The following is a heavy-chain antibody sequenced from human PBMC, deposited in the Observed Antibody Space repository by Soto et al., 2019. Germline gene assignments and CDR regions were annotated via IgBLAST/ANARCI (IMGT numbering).Heavy chain of an antibody. D-gene: IGHD1-1*01. CDR1: GFTFSAYW. CDR2: ISDDGSTT. Sequence: GGSLRLGCEVSGFTFSAYWMHWVRQVPGKGLIWVSRISDDGSTTTYADSVKGRFTISRDNAKNTLYLQMNSLRADDTGLYYCTRGPRVSSTGTGAHWGQGTLVTVSS. J-gene: IGHJ4*02. CDR3: TRGPRVSSTGTGAH. V-gene: IGHV3-74*01.